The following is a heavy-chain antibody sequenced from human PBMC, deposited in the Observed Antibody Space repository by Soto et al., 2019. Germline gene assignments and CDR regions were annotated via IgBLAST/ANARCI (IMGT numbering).Heavy chain of an antibody. CDR1: GFNFSTYT. Sequence: PGGSLRLSCAASGFNFSTYTMNWVRQAPGKGLEWVSSISSSNRYIYYADSVKDRFTISRDDAKNSLYLQMNSLRAEDTAVYYCARDRCSGGSCYRTYAFDIWGQGTLVTVSS. CDR3: ARDRCSGGSCYRTYAFDI. J-gene: IGHJ3*02. CDR2: ISSSNRYI. V-gene: IGHV3-21*06. D-gene: IGHD2-15*01.